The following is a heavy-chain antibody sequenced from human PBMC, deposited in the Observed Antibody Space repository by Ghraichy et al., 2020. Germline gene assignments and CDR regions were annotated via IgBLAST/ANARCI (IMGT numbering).Heavy chain of an antibody. CDR3: ARHNTGLRWLDP. V-gene: IGHV4-59*08. CDR1: GGSINNYY. CDR2: IYSNGGT. J-gene: IGHJ5*02. D-gene: IGHD5-18*01. Sequence: SETLSLTCTVSGGSINNYYWTWIRQPPQKGLEWIGYIYSNGGTNYNPSLKGRVTMSVDTSKNHFSLKLNSVTAADTAVYYCARHNTGLRWLDPWGQGALVTVSS.